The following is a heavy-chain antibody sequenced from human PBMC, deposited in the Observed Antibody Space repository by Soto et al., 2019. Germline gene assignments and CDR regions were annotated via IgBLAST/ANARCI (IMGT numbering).Heavy chain of an antibody. CDR2: INWNGGST. J-gene: IGHJ5*02. D-gene: IGHD4-17*01. Sequence: GGSLRLSCAASGFTFDDYGMSWVRQVPGKGLEWVSGINWNGGSTGYADSVKGRFTISRDNAKNSLYLQMNSLGAEDTALYHCARVGYYSDYAGWFDPWGQGTLVTVSS. V-gene: IGHV3-20*01. CDR3: ARVGYYSDYAGWFDP. CDR1: GFTFDDYG.